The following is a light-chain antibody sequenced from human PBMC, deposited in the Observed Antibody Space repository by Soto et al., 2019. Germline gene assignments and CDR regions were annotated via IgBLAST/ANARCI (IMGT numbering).Light chain of an antibody. CDR1: QSISIG. CDR2: KAA. J-gene: IGKJ1*01. CDR3: QQYNSYWT. Sequence: DIQMTQSPSTLSASVGDSVTITCRASQSISIGLAWYQQKPGKAPKLLIYKAASLESGVPSRFSGRGSGTEFTLTLSSLQPDDFATYYCQQYNSYWTFGQGTKVEIK. V-gene: IGKV1-5*03.